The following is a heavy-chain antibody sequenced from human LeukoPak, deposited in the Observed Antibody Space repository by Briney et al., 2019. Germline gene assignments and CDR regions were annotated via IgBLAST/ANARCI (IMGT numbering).Heavy chain of an antibody. CDR2: ISAYNGNT. CDR1: GYTFTSYG. CDR3: ARGGVWFGELFPFDY. D-gene: IGHD3-10*01. V-gene: IGHV1-18*01. Sequence: GASVKVSCKASGYTFTSYGISWVRQAPGQGLEWMGWISAYNGNTNYAQKLQGRVTMTTDTSTSTAYMELRSLGSDDTAVYYCARGGVWFGELFPFDYWGQGTLVTVSS. J-gene: IGHJ4*02.